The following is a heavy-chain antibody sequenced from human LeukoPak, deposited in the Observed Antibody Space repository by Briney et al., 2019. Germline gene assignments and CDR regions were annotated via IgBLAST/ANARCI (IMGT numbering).Heavy chain of an antibody. V-gene: IGHV4-30-2*02. D-gene: IGHD1-26*01. J-gene: IGHJ4*02. Sequence: SETLSLTCTVSGYAITSGGFSWNWIRQPPGKGLEWIRCIYDRGPAYYNPSLKSRVTISVDTSKNQFSLKLSSVTAADTAVYYCARQDAKVGAYTGPYHFDYWGQGTRVAVSS. CDR2: IYDRGPA. CDR3: ARQDAKVGAYTGPYHFDY. CDR1: GYAITSGGFS.